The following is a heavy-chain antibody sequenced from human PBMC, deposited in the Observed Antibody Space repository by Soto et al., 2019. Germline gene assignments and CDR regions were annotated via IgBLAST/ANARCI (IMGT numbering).Heavy chain of an antibody. CDR2: LYSGGSS. CDR1: GLTVSRNY. V-gene: IGHV3-53*01. CDR3: AHSSGHHYYFDS. Sequence: EQLVGSGGGLIQPGGSLRISCAFSGLTVSRNYMSWVRQAPGKGLDWVSVLYSGGSSSYAESVKGRFTISRDSSKNILFLQMNSLRPEDTAIYYCAHSSGHHYYFDSWGQGTLVTVSS. J-gene: IGHJ4*02. D-gene: IGHD3-22*01.